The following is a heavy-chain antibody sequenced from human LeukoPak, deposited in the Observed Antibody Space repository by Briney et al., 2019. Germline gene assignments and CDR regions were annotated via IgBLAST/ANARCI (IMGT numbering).Heavy chain of an antibody. Sequence: GASVKVSCKASGYIFTNYYMHWVRQAPGQGLEWMGTIYPSGGSTTYAQKFQGRVTMTRDTSTSTVYMELSSLRSEDTAVYYCARDHGSAYYRAPRHWGQGTLVTVSS. D-gene: IGHD3-10*01. CDR2: IYPSGGST. J-gene: IGHJ4*02. CDR3: ARDHGSAYYRAPRH. CDR1: GYIFTNYY. V-gene: IGHV1-46*01.